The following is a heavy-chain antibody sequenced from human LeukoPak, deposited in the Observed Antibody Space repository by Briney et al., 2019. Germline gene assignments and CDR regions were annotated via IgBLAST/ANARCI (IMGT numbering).Heavy chain of an antibody. D-gene: IGHD3-22*01. V-gene: IGHV4-59*01. CDR2: IYYSGST. J-gene: IGHJ4*02. CDR1: GGSISSYY. Sequence: SETLSLTCTVSGGSISSYYWSWIRQPPGKGLEWIGYIYYSGSTNYNPSLKSRVTISVDTYKNQFSLKLSSVTAADTAVYYCARGTYDSSGYYPRPFGYWGQGTLVTVSS. CDR3: ARGTYDSSGYYPRPFGY.